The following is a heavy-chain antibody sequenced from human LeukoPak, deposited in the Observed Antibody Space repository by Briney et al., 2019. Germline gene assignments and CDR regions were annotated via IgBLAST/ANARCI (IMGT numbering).Heavy chain of an antibody. J-gene: IGHJ4*02. CDR1: GFTFSSYE. Sequence: PGGSLRLSFAASGFTFSSYEMNWVRQAPGKGLEWVSYISSSGSTIYYADSVKGRFTISRDNAKNSLYLQMNSLRAEDTAVYYCARGVAVYDYWGQGTLVTVSS. CDR3: ARGVAVYDY. V-gene: IGHV3-48*03. CDR2: ISSSGSTI. D-gene: IGHD6-19*01.